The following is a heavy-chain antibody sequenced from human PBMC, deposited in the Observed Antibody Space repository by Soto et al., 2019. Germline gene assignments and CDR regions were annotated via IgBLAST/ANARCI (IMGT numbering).Heavy chain of an antibody. J-gene: IGHJ4*02. Sequence: ESGGVVVQPGGSLRLSCAASGFTFDDHNMHWVRQASGKGLEWVSLISWDGETTYYADSVKGRFTISRDNSKNSLYLQMNALTTEDTALYYCASSQGDYWGQGTLVTVA. V-gene: IGHV3-43*01. CDR2: ISWDGETT. CDR1: GFTFDDHN. CDR3: ASSQGDY.